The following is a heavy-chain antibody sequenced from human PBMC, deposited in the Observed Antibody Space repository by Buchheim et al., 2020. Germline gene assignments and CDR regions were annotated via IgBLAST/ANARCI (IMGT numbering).Heavy chain of an antibody. D-gene: IGHD1-26*01. V-gene: IGHV3-23*01. CDR1: GFTFSSYA. J-gene: IGHJ4*02. Sequence: EVQLLESGGGLVQPGGSLRLSCAASGFTFSSYAMSWVRQAPGKGLEWVSSIGGSGEHSFYADSVKGRFTISRDNARSSLYLQMNYLRVDDTALYYCTRDRPFSDFDYWGRGTL. CDR3: TRDRPFSDFDY. CDR2: IGGSGEHS.